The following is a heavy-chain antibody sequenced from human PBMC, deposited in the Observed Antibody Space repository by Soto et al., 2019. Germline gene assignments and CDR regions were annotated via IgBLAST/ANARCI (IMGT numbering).Heavy chain of an antibody. J-gene: IGHJ6*02. CDR2: ISSSSSYT. Sequence: PGRSLRLSCAASGFTFSDYYMSWIRQAPGKGLEWVSYISSSSSYTNYADSVKGRFTISRDNAKNSLYLQMNSLRAEDMAVYYCAKVRDPGGYYYGMDVWGQGTTVTGSS. CDR1: GFTFSDYY. CDR3: AKVRDPGGYYYGMDV. D-gene: IGHD2-21*01. V-gene: IGHV3-11*06.